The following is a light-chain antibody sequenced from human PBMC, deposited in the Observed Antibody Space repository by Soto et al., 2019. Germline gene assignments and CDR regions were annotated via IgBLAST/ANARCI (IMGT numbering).Light chain of an antibody. CDR2: EGI. Sequence: QSVLTQPASVSGSPGQSITISCTGTSSDVGSNNLVSWYQQHPGEAPKLMIYEGIKRPSGVSNRFSGSKSGNTASLTISGLQAEDEADYYCCSSAGSVVFGGGTKVTVL. V-gene: IGLV2-23*01. CDR1: SSDVGSNNL. CDR3: CSSAGSVV. J-gene: IGLJ2*01.